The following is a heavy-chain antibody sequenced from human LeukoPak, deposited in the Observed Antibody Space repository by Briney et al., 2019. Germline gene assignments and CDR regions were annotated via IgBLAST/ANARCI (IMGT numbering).Heavy chain of an antibody. CDR3: GRAEELYVGSPPLYYYYLDV. CDR2: IYYTGST. CDR1: GGSMSSYY. Sequence: SETLSLTCSVSGGSMSSYYWNWIRHTPGKGLEWIGYIYYTGSTNYSPSFKSRVTISLDTSKKQIFLNMNSVTAADTAVYYCGRAEELYVGSPPLYYYYLDVWGKGTTVTDSS. V-gene: IGHV4-59*01. D-gene: IGHD1-26*01. J-gene: IGHJ6*03.